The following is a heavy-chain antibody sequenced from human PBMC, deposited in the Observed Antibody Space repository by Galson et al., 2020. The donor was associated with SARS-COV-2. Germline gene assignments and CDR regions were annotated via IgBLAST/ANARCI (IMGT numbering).Heavy chain of an antibody. D-gene: IGHD3-10*01. CDR3: ARDRGYYADNCFDP. CDR1: GASISSGYY. CDR2: IFYTGNT. J-gene: IGHJ5*02. V-gene: IGHV4-31*03. Sequence: SETLSLTCTVSGASISSGYYWSWIRQHPGKGLEWIGYIFYTGNTYYNPSLESRVTISVDTSKNQFSLTLSSVTAADTAVYFCARDRGYYADNCFDPWGQGTLVTVSS.